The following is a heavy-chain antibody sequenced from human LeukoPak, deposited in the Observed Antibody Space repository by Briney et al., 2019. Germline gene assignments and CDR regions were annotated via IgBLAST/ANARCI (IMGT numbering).Heavy chain of an antibody. CDR2: IYHSGST. D-gene: IGHD4-17*01. CDR1: GGSISSSNW. V-gene: IGHV4-4*02. J-gene: IGHJ4*02. Sequence: SRTLSLTCAVSGGSISSSNWWSWVRQPPGRGLQWIGGIYHSGSTNYNPSLTSRVTRSVDKSKNQFSLKLSSVTAADTAVYSRAAILNDYGGYDLDYWGQGTLVTVSS. CDR3: AAILNDYGGYDLDY.